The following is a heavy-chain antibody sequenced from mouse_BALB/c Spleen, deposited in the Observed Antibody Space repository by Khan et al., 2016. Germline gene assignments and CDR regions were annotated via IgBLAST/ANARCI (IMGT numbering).Heavy chain of an antibody. J-gene: IGHJ4*01. D-gene: IGHD6-1*01. CDR2: IWAGGST. V-gene: IGHV2-9*02. Sequence: QVQLKQSGPGLVAPSQSLSITCSVSGFSVTSYGVHWVRQSPGKGLEWLGVIWAGGSTNYKSTFMSRLSISKDNSKRQVFIRMNRLHTLDPAMYFLSSDEGLAFYAMIYCSQDTSLPISS. CDR1: GFSVTSYG. CDR3: SSDEGLAFYAMIY.